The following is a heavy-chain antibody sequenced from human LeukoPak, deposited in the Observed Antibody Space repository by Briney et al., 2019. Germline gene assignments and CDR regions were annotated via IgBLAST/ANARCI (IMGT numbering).Heavy chain of an antibody. Sequence: AGGPLRLSCAVSGFTFSSYTMNWVRQAPGKGLEWVSSIGSVTTYIYYADSVKGRFTISRDNAKNSLSLQMNSLRAEDTAVYYCARAIAVAGPYYFDYWGQGTLVTVSS. V-gene: IGHV3-21*01. D-gene: IGHD6-19*01. CDR1: GFTFSSYT. J-gene: IGHJ4*02. CDR3: ARAIAVAGPYYFDY. CDR2: IGSVTTYI.